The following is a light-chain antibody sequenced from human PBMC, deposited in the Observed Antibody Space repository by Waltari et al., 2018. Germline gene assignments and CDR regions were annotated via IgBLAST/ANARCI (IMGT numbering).Light chain of an antibody. J-gene: IGLJ2*01. CDR2: DVS. Sequence: QSALTQPASVSGSPGQSITISCPGTSSDVGTYNYVSWYQQHPGKAPKLMIFDVSIRPAGVSNRFSGSKSGNTASLTISGLQAEDEADYYCSSYISSSTLELFGGGTSLTVL. CDR1: SSDVGTYNY. CDR3: SSYISSSTLEL. V-gene: IGLV2-14*03.